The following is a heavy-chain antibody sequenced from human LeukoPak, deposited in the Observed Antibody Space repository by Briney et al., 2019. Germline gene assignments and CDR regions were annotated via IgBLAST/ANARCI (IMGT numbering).Heavy chain of an antibody. Sequence: GASVKVSCKASGYTFTGYYMHWVRQAPGQGPEWMGWINPNSGGTNYAQKFQGRVTMTRDTSISTAYMELSRLRSDDTAVYYCAKAKNSRVVRQYFDYWGQGTLVTVSP. D-gene: IGHD1-7*01. J-gene: IGHJ4*02. CDR1: GYTFTGYY. V-gene: IGHV1-2*02. CDR2: INPNSGGT. CDR3: AKAKNSRVVRQYFDY.